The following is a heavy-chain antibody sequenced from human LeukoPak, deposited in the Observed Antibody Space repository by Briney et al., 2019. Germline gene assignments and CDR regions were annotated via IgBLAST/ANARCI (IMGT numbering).Heavy chain of an antibody. CDR3: AMSVVPHAFDI. CDR2: IYYSGST. Sequence: MPSETLSLTCTVSGGSISSYYWSWIRQPPGKGLEWIGYIYYSGSTNYNPSLKSRVTISVDTSKNQFSLKLSSVTAADTAVYYCAMSVVPHAFDIWGQGTMVTVSS. V-gene: IGHV4-59*01. J-gene: IGHJ3*02. CDR1: GGSISSYY. D-gene: IGHD2-21*01.